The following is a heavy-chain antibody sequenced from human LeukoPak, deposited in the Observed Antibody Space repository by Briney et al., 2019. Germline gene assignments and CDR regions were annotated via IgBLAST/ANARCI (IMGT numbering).Heavy chain of an antibody. V-gene: IGHV3-48*01. Sequence: PGGSLRLSCAASGFIFSSYSMNWVRQAPGKGLEWISYISSSSGAIWYADSVKGRFTISVDNAKNSLYLQMNSLRAEDTAVFYCVRDHLYGFDYWGQGTLVTVSS. CDR1: GFIFSSYS. D-gene: IGHD4-17*01. J-gene: IGHJ4*02. CDR3: VRDHLYGFDY. CDR2: ISSSSGAI.